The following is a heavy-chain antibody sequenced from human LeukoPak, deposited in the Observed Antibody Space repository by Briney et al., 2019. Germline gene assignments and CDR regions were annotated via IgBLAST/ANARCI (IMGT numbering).Heavy chain of an antibody. CDR2: IHHTGAT. CDR3: ARGRLDYYYMDV. Sequence: SETLSLTCAVYGGSLSGYFWSWIRQPPGKGLEWIGEIHHTGATNYKPSLKSRVSISLDMSKNQLSLEVRSVTAADTAVYYCARGRLDYYYMDVWGRGTTVTVSS. V-gene: IGHV4-34*01. J-gene: IGHJ6*03. CDR1: GGSLSGYF. D-gene: IGHD3-9*01.